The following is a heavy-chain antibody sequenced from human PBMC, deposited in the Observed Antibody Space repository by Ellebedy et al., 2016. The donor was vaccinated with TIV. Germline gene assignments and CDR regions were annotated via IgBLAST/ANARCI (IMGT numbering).Heavy chain of an antibody. V-gene: IGHV3-23*01. J-gene: IGHJ3*02. CDR2: ISGSGGHT. CDR3: AKDLGKGVTLDAFDI. D-gene: IGHD3-3*01. Sequence: GESLKISXAASGFTFSNYAMMWVRQAPGKGLEWVSGISGSGGHTYYADSVKGRFTISRDNSEKTVYLQMNSLRAEDTAVYYCAKDLGKGVTLDAFDIWGQGTTVIVSS. CDR1: GFTFSNYA.